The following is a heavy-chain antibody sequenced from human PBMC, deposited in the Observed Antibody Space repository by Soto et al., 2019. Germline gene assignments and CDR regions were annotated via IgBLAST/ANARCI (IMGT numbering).Heavy chain of an antibody. J-gene: IGHJ5*02. CDR1: GGSFSGYY. CDR2: INHSGST. Sequence: PSETLSLTCAVYGGSFSGYYWSWIRQPPGKGLEWIGEINHSGSTNYNPSLKSRVTISVDTSKNQFSLKLSSVTAADTAVYYCARGSIDPWGQGTLVTVSS. V-gene: IGHV4-34*01. CDR3: ARGSIDP.